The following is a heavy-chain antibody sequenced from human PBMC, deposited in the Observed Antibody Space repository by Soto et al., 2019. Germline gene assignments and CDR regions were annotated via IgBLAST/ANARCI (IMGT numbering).Heavy chain of an antibody. D-gene: IGHD2-21*01. CDR2: IGTAGDT. CDR3: ARAISACCGDCYAFDY. V-gene: IGHV3-13*01. Sequence: EVQLVESGGGLVQPGGSLRLSCAASGFTFSSYDMHWVRQASGKGLEWVSAIGTAGDTYYPGSVKGRFTISRENAKNSLYLQMNSLRAGDTAVYYCARAISACCGDCYAFDYWGQGTLVTVSS. CDR1: GFTFSSYD. J-gene: IGHJ4*02.